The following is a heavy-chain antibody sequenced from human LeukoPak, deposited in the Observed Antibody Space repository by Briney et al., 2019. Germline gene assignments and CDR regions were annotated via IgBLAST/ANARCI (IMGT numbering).Heavy chain of an antibody. D-gene: IGHD6-13*01. V-gene: IGHV3-23*01. CDR2: ISGSGGST. CDR3: AKETYSRSWYRFDY. J-gene: IGHJ4*02. CDR1: GFTFSRYA. Sequence: GGSLRLSCAASGFTFSRYAMSWLRQAPGKGLEWVSAISGSGGSTYYADSVKGRFTISRDNSKNTLYLQMNSLRAEDTAVYYCAKETYSRSWYRFDYWGQGTLVTVSS.